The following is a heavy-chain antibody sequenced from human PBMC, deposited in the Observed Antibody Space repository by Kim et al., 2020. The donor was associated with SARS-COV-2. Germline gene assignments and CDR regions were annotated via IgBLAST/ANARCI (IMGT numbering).Heavy chain of an antibody. CDR2: INPNSGST. CDR3: ARVASYSSGWYYYYCMDV. D-gene: IGHD6-25*01. CDR1: GYTFTGYY. Sequence: ASVKVSCKASGYTFTGYYMHWVRQAPGQGLEWMGRINPNSGSTNYAQKFQGRVTMTRDTSISTAYMELSRLRSDDTAVYYCARVASYSSGWYYYYCMDVWGKGTTLTVSS. V-gene: IGHV1-2*06. J-gene: IGHJ6*03.